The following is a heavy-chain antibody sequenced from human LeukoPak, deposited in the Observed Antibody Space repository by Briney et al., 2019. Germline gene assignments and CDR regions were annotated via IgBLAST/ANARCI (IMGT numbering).Heavy chain of an antibody. CDR3: ARAGSSGSYDY. V-gene: IGHV1-46*01. D-gene: IGHD3-22*01. Sequence: GASVKVSCKASGYTSTSYYMHWVRQAPGQGLEWMGIINPSGGSTSYAQKFQGRVTMTRDMSTSTVYMELSSLRSEDTAVYYCARAGSSGSYDYWGQGTLVTVSS. J-gene: IGHJ4*02. CDR2: INPSGGST. CDR1: GYTSTSYY.